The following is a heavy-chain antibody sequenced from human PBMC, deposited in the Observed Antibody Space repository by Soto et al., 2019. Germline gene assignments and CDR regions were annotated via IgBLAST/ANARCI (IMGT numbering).Heavy chain of an antibody. V-gene: IGHV3-13*01. CDR1: GFTFSSYD. CDR3: ARTPYYYDSSGYYYFDY. Sequence: LRLSCAASGFTFSSYDMHWVRQATGKGLEWVSAIGTAGDTYYPGSVKGRFTISRENAKNSLYLQMNSLRAGDTAVYYCARTPYYYDSSGYYYFDYWGQGTLVTVYS. J-gene: IGHJ4*02. CDR2: IGTAGDT. D-gene: IGHD3-22*01.